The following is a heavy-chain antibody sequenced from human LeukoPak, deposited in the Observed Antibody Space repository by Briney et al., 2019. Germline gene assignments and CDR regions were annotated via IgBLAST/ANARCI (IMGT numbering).Heavy chain of an antibody. CDR1: GFAVSSKY. V-gene: IGHV3-66*01. CDR2: IYLDGRA. J-gene: IGHJ4*02. D-gene: IGHD5-24*01. Sequence: GGSLRLSCAASGFAVSSKYMNWVRQAPGKGLEWVTVIYLDGRADYADSVKGRFTISSDNSKNTVYLQMNSLKDEDTAVYYCARDAETSLANWGQGTLVTISP. CDR3: ARDAETSLAN.